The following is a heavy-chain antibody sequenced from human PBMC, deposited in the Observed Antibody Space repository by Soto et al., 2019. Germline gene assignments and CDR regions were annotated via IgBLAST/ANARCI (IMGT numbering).Heavy chain of an antibody. CDR3: AQDLDGYNSDLDY. Sequence: GRCLRFSCAASRVTFCSYRIHWVRQAPGKGLEWVAVIWYDGSKKYYADSVKGRFTISRDNSKNTLYLQMNSLRAEDTAVYYCAQDLDGYNSDLDYWGQGTLVTVSS. CDR2: IWYDGSKK. J-gene: IGHJ4*02. V-gene: IGHV3-33*06. D-gene: IGHD5-12*01. CDR1: RVTFCSYR.